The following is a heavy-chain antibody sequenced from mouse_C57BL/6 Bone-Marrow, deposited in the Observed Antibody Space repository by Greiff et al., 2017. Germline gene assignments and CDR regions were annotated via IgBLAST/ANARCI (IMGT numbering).Heavy chain of an antibody. V-gene: IGHV5-15*01. CDR2: ISNLAYSI. J-gene: IGHJ3*01. Sequence: EVQGVESGGGLVQPGGSLKLSCAASGFTFSDYGMAWVRQAPRKGPEWVAFISNLAYSIYYADTVTGRFTISRENAKNTLYLEMSSLRSEDTAMYYCARQNYDYDVGCAYWGQGTLVTVSA. CDR3: ARQNYDYDVGCAY. CDR1: GFTFSDYG. D-gene: IGHD2-4*01.